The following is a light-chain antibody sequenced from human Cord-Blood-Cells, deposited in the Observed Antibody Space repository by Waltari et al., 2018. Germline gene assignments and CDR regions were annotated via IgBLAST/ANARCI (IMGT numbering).Light chain of an antibody. J-gene: IGLJ1*01. V-gene: IGLV3-1*01. CDR3: QAWDSSTGV. CDR1: KLGDKY. Sequence: SYELTQPPSVSVSPGQTASITCSGDKLGDKYACWYQQKPGQSHVLVIYQDSKRPSGIPERFSGSNSGNTATLPISGTQAMDEADYYCQAWDSSTGVFGTGTKVTVL. CDR2: QDS.